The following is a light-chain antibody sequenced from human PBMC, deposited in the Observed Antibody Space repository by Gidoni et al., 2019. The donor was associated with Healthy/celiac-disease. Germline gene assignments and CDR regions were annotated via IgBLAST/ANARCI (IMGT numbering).Light chain of an antibody. CDR1: KLGDKY. CDR3: RAWDSSTAV. J-gene: IGLJ2*01. CDR2: QDS. Sequence: SYELTQPPSVSVSPGQTASITCSGDKLGDKYACWYQQKPGQSPVLVTYQDSKRPSGIPERFSGSNSGNTATLTISGTQAMDEADYYCRAWDSSTAVFGGGTKLTVL. V-gene: IGLV3-1*01.